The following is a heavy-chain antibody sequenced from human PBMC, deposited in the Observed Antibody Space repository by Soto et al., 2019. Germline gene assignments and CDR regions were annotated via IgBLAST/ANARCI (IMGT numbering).Heavy chain of an antibody. CDR3: ARDYCSSTSCYAFWFDP. J-gene: IGHJ5*02. CDR1: GYTFTRYG. V-gene: IGHV1-18*01. Sequence: ASVKVSCKASGYTFTRYGISWVRQAPGQGLEWMGWISAYNGNTNYAQKLQGRVTMTTDTSTSTAYMELRSLRSDDTAVYYCARDYCSSTSCYAFWFDPWGQGTLVTVSS. CDR2: ISAYNGNT. D-gene: IGHD2-2*01.